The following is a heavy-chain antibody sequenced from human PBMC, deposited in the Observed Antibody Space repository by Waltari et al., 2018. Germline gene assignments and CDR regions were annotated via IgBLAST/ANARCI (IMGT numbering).Heavy chain of an antibody. CDR1: GFTFSSYW. CDR2: IKKDGSEK. J-gene: IGHJ6*02. D-gene: IGHD1-1*01. Sequence: EVQLVESGGGLVQPGGSLRLSCAASGFTFSSYWMSWVRQAPGKGLEWVANIKKDGSEKYYVDSVKGRFTISRDNAKNSRYLQMNSLRAEDTAVYYCASIQQPYPYYYYGMDVWGQGTTVTVSS. CDR3: ASIQQPYPYYYYGMDV. V-gene: IGHV3-7*01.